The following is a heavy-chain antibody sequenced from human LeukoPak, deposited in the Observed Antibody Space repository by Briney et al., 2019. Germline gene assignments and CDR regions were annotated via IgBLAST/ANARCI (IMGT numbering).Heavy chain of an antibody. CDR2: IYSGGST. CDR3: ARSKWFGDFDY. V-gene: IGHV3-66*01. D-gene: IGHD3-10*01. Sequence: PGGSLRLSWAASGFTVSSNYMSWVRQAPRKGLEWVSVIYSGGSTYYADSVKGRFTISRDNSKNTLYLQMNSLRAEDTAVYYCARSKWFGDFDYWGQGTLVTVSS. CDR1: GFTVSSNY. J-gene: IGHJ4*02.